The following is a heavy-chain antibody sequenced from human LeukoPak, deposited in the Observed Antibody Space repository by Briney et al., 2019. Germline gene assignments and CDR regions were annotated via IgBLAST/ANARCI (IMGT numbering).Heavy chain of an antibody. J-gene: IGHJ3*02. V-gene: IGHV3-48*03. CDR1: GFTFSSYE. D-gene: IGHD6-25*01. CDR3: ARRSAAKDAFDI. Sequence: GGSPRLSCAASGFTFSSYEMNWVRQAPGKGLGGVSYISSSGSTIYYADSVKGRFTISRDNAKNSLYLQMNSLRAEDTAVYYCARRSAAKDAFDIWGQGTKVTVSS. CDR2: ISSSGSTI.